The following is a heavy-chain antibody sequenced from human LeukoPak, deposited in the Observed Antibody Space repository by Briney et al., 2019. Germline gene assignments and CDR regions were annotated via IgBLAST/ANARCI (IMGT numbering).Heavy chain of an antibody. V-gene: IGHV3-48*03. Sequence: PGGSLRLSCAASGFTFSSYEMNWVRQAPGKGLEWVSYISSSGSTIYYADSVKGRFTISRDNAKNSLYLQMNSLRAEDTAVYYCARDEYRVRGVIREPFDYWGQGTLVTVSS. CDR1: GFTFSSYE. D-gene: IGHD3-10*01. CDR3: ARDEYRVRGVIREPFDY. CDR2: ISSSGSTI. J-gene: IGHJ4*02.